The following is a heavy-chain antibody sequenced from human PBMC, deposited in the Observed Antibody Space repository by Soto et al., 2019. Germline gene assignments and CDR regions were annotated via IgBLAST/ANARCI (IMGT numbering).Heavy chain of an antibody. V-gene: IGHV1-18*04. J-gene: IGHJ4*02. D-gene: IGHD5-12*01. CDR3: ARYFRDGYNYVFDY. CDR1: GYTFTSYG. CDR2: ISAYNGNT. Sequence: ASVNVYCKASGYTFTSYGISWVRQATGQGLEWMGWISAYNGNTNYAQKLQGRVTMTTDTSTSTAYMELRSPRSDDTAVYYCARYFRDGYNYVFDYWGQGTLVTVSS.